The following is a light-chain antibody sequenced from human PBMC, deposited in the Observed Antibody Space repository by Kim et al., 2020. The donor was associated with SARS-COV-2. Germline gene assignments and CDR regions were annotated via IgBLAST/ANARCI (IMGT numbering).Light chain of an antibody. CDR3: LQYNSDPLT. V-gene: IGKV1-17*01. Sequence: DIQMTQSPSSLSASVGDRVSITCRASQGIRNELGWFQQKPGKAPKRLIYVASTLQSGVPSRFSGSGSGTEFTLTISSLQPEDFATYYCLQYNSDPLTFGQGTKVDIK. CDR2: VAS. J-gene: IGKJ1*01. CDR1: QGIRNE.